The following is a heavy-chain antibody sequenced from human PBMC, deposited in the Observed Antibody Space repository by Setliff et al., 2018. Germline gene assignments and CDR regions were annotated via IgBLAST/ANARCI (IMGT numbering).Heavy chain of an antibody. CDR2: INPNSGGT. J-gene: IGHJ6*03. CDR1: GYTFTGYY. V-gene: IGHV1-2*02. Sequence: RASVKVSCKASGYTFTGYYVHWVRQAPGQGLEWMGWINPNSGGTNYAQRFQGRVTMTRDTSISTAYMELSRLRSDDTAVYYCARSPLPPPGPGYYYDNSYYYYMDVWGKGTTVTVSS. D-gene: IGHD3-22*01. CDR3: ARSPLPPPGPGYYYDNSYYYYMDV.